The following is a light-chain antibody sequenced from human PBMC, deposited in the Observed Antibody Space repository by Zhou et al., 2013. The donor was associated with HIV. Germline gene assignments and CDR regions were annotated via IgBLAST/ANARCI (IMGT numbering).Light chain of an antibody. J-gene: IGKJ1*01. Sequence: DIQMTQSPSSLSASVGDRVTITCQASQDISNYLNWYQQKPGKAPKLLIYDASNLETGVPSRFSGSGSGTDFTFTISSLQPEDIATYYCQQYDNLSTWTFGPRDQGGNQT. CDR2: DAS. V-gene: IGKV1-33*01. CDR1: QDISNY. CDR3: QQYDNLSTWT.